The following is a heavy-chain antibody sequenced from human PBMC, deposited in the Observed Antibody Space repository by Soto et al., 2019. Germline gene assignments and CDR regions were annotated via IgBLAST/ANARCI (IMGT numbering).Heavy chain of an antibody. V-gene: IGHV3-30-3*01. CDR2: ISYDGSDK. Sequence: PGGSLRLSCAASGFTFSSYRMHWVRQAPGKGLEWVAIISYDGSDKYYADSVKGRFTVSRDNSKNTLYLQMNSLRADDTAVYYCARDRGGYGPPDVWGQGTTVTVSS. CDR3: ARDRGGYGPPDV. J-gene: IGHJ6*02. D-gene: IGHD3-10*01. CDR1: GFTFSSYR.